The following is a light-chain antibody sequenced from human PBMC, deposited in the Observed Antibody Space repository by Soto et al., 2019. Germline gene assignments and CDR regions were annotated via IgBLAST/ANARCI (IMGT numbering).Light chain of an antibody. Sequence: EIVMTQSPATLSVSLGERVTLSCRASQTVRSNLAWYQQKPGQAPSLLIYAASTRATGIPARFSGSGSGTEFTLTITSLQSEDFAVYYCQQYNNWPPWTFGPGSMVQIK. CDR3: QQYNNWPPWT. V-gene: IGKV3-15*01. CDR2: AAS. CDR1: QTVRSN. J-gene: IGKJ1*01.